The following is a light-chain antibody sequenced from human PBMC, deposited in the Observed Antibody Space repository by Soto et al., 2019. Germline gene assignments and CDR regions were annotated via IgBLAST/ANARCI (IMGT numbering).Light chain of an antibody. J-gene: IGKJ2*01. Sequence: EIVLTQSPGTLSLSPGERATLSCRASQSVTSDFLAWYQQKPGQAPRLLIYGASTRAAGVPDRFSGSGSGTDFTLTITRLEPEDFAVYYCQQYGRSSLMFTVGQGTKLGV. CDR1: QSVTSDF. V-gene: IGKV3-20*01. CDR3: QQYGRSSLMFT. CDR2: GAS.